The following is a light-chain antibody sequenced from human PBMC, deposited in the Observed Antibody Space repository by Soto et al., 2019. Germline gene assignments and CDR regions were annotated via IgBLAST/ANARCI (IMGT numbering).Light chain of an antibody. J-gene: IGLJ2*01. CDR1: SSDIGAYDY. CDR2: EVT. V-gene: IGLV2-14*01. Sequence: QSVLTQPASVSGSPGQSITISCSGSSSDIGAYDYVSWYQQHPGKAPKLLIYEVTSRPSGVSHPFSGSKSGNTASLRISGLQLEDDADYYCSSYTSTSTPLIFGGGTQLTVL. CDR3: SSYTSTSTPLI.